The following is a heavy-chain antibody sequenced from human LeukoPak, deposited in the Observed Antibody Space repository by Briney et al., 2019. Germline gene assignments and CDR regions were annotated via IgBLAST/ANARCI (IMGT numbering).Heavy chain of an antibody. CDR1: GGSIRSNNYY. Sequence: SETLSLTCTVSGGSIRSNNYYWGWIRQPPGKGLEWIGSIYYHGSTYYNPSLKSRVTISVDTSKNQFSLKLSSVTAADTAVYYCARGLTPGFTIFGVGHGGWSYYYYMDVWGKGTTVTVSS. J-gene: IGHJ6*03. CDR3: ARGLTPGFTIFGVGHGGWSYYYYMDV. V-gene: IGHV4-39*07. D-gene: IGHD3-3*01. CDR2: IYYHGST.